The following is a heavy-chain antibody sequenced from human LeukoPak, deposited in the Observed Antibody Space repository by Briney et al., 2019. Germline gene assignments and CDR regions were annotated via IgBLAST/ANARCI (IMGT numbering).Heavy chain of an antibody. CDR1: GGSISSYY. CDR2: IYTSGST. CDR3: ARVSHVVFAFDI. V-gene: IGHV4-4*07. D-gene: IGHD2-8*02. J-gene: IGHJ3*02. Sequence: SETLSLTCTVSGGSISSYYWSWIRQPAEKGLEWIGRIYTSGSTNYNPSLKSRVTMSVDTSKNQFSLKLNSVTAADTAVYYCARVSHVVFAFDIWGQGTMVTVSS.